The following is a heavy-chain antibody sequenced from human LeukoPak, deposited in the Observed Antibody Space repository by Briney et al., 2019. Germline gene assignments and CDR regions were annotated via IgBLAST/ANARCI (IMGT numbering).Heavy chain of an antibody. CDR1: VCSISTGRDY. J-gene: IGHJ4*02. CDR2: IYYSGST. Sequence: SESLSLTCSVAVCSISTGRDYWSWIRQHPGKGLELIGYIYYSGSTYYNPSLKSRVTISVDTSKNQFSLKLSSVTAADTAVYYCARGLSTVRLPQAEYYFDYWGQGTLVTVSS. CDR3: ARGLSTVRLPQAEYYFDY. V-gene: IGHV4-31*03. D-gene: IGHD4-11*01.